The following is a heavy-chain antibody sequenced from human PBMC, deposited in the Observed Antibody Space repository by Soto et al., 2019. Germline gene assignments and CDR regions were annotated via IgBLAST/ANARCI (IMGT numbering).Heavy chain of an antibody. CDR3: AREGRLPLDYYGMDV. CDR1: GGSISSYY. CDR2: IYYSGST. J-gene: IGHJ6*02. Sequence: SETLSLTCTVSGGSISSYYWSWIRQPPGKGLEWIGYIYYSGSTNYNPSLKSRVTISVDTSKNQFSLKLSSVTAADTAVYYCAREGRLPLDYYGMDVWGQGTTVTVSS. D-gene: IGHD4-17*01. V-gene: IGHV4-59*01.